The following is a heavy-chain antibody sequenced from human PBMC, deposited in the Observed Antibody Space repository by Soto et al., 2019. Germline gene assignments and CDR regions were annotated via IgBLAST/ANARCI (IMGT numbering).Heavy chain of an antibody. V-gene: IGHV1-8*01. D-gene: IGHD3-10*01. Sequence: QVQLLQSGAEVKKPGASVKVSCKASGYTFTSYEINWVRQATGQGLEWMGWMNPNRGDTGYAQKFQGRVTMTRNTSISTAYMELSSLRSEDTAVYYCARGELLWFGELLRWGQGTLVTVSS. CDR2: MNPNRGDT. CDR3: ARGELLWFGELLR. J-gene: IGHJ4*02. CDR1: GYTFTSYE.